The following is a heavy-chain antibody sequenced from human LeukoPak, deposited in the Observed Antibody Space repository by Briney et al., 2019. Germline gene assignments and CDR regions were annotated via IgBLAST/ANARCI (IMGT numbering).Heavy chain of an antibody. CDR3: ARDMFKSRTSAFITMIVVVINIPRALDY. Sequence: ASVKVSCKASGYTFTSYYIHWVRQAPGQGLEWMGIINPSGGSTSYAQKFQGRVTMTRDTSTSTVYMELSSLRSEDTAVYYCARDMFKSRTSAFITMIVVVINIPRALDYWGQGTLVTVSS. J-gene: IGHJ4*02. V-gene: IGHV1-46*01. CDR1: GYTFTSYY. CDR2: INPSGGST. D-gene: IGHD3-22*01.